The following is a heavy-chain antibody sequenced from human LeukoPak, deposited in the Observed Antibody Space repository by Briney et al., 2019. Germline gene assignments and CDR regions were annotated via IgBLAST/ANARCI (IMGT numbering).Heavy chain of an antibody. CDR3: AKLNTRVTNFGVVDY. CDR1: GFTFSRYA. J-gene: IGHJ4*02. V-gene: IGHV3-23*01. CDR2: ISGSDGST. Sequence: GGSLRLSCAASGFTFSRYALIWVRQAPGKGLDWVSGISGSDGSTYYADSVKGRFTISRDNSKNTLYLQMNSLRAEDTAVYYCAKLNTRVTNFGVVDYWGQGTLVTVSS. D-gene: IGHD3-3*01.